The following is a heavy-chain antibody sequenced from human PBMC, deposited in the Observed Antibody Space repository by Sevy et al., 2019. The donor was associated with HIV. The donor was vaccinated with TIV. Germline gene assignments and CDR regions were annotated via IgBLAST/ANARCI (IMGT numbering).Heavy chain of an antibody. CDR1: GYSFTSYW. Sequence: GESLKISCKGSGYSFTSYWISWVRQMPGKGLEWMGRIDPSDSYTNYSPSFQGHVTISADKSISTAYLQWSSLKASDTAMYYSARRSQGYYYASSGYLGSGPMAAFVIWGQGTMVTLSS. D-gene: IGHD3-22*01. CDR2: IDPSDSYT. J-gene: IGHJ3*02. V-gene: IGHV5-10-1*01. CDR3: ARRSQGYYYASSGYLGSGPMAAFVI.